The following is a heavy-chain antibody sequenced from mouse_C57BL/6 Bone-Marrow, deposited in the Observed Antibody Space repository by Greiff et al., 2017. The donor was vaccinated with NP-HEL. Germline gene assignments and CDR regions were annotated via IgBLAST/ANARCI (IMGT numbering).Heavy chain of an antibody. Sequence: EVKLVESGGGLVKPGGSLKLSCAASGFTFSSYAMSWVRQTPEKRLEWVATISDGGSYTYYPDNVKGRFTISRDNAKNNLYLQMSHLKSEDTAMYYCARDGPFYYGSSHWYFDVWGTGTTVTVSS. CDR2: ISDGGSYT. CDR3: ARDGPFYYGSSHWYFDV. CDR1: GFTFSSYA. D-gene: IGHD1-1*01. V-gene: IGHV5-4*01. J-gene: IGHJ1*03.